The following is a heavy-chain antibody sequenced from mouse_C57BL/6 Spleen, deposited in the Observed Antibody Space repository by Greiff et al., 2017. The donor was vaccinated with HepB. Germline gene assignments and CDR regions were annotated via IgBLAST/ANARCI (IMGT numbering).Heavy chain of an antibody. V-gene: IGHV3-6*01. CDR1: GYSITSGYY. Sequence: EVKLLESGPGLVKPSQSLSLTCSVPGYSITSGYYWNWIRQFPGNKLEWMGYISYDGSNNYNPSLKNRISITRDTSKNQFFLKLNSVTTEDTATYYCASGSSGWAWFAYWGQGTLVTVSA. D-gene: IGHD3-2*02. CDR2: ISYDGSN. J-gene: IGHJ3*01. CDR3: ASGSSGWAWFAY.